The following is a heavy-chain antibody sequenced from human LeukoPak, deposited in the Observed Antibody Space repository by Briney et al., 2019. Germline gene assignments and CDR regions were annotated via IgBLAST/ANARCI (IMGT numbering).Heavy chain of an antibody. D-gene: IGHD4-17*01. V-gene: IGHV3-23*01. Sequence: GGSLRLSCAASGFTFSSYAMSWVRQAPGKGLEWVSAISGSGGSTYYADSVKGRFTISRDNSKNTLYLQMNSLRAEDTAVYYCARAGSYGDYVNYFDYWGQGTLVTVSS. J-gene: IGHJ4*02. CDR3: ARAGSYGDYVNYFDY. CDR1: GFTFSSYA. CDR2: ISGSGGST.